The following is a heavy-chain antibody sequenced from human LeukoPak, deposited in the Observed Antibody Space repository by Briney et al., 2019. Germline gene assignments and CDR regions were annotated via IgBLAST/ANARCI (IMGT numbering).Heavy chain of an antibody. CDR3: AKSRSGSANWALQIFDN. J-gene: IGHJ4*02. V-gene: IGHV3-11*01. CDR1: GFTFSDYY. Sequence: TGGSLRLSCAASGFTFSDYYMSWIRQAPGKGLEWVSYISSSGSTIYYADSVKGRFTISRDNAKNSLYLQMNSLRAEDTAVYFCAKSRSGSANWALQIFDNWGQGTLVTVSS. CDR2: ISSSGSTI. D-gene: IGHD1-1*01.